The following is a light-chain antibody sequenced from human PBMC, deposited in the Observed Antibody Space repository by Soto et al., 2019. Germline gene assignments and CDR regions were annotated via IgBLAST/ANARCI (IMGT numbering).Light chain of an antibody. CDR3: LQDSNYPRT. J-gene: IGKJ2*01. CDR2: AAS. Sequence: AIQMTQSPSSLYTSVEYRVTITCRASQGIRNELGWYQQTTEKAPKLLFYAASRLQSGVPSRFSGTGSGTDFTLTISSLQPEDFATYYCLQDSNYPRTFGQGTKVDIK. CDR1: QGIRNE. V-gene: IGKV1-6*01.